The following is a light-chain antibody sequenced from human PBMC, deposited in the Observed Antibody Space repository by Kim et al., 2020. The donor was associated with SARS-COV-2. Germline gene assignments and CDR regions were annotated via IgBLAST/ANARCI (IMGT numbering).Light chain of an antibody. J-gene: IGLJ3*02. V-gene: IGLV4-69*01. CDR1: SGHRNYA. CDR3: QTWGTGIRV. CDR2: LNSDGSH. Sequence: QLVLTQSPSASASLGASVKLTCTLSSGHRNYAIAWHQQQPEKGPPYLMKLNSDGSHSKGDGIPDRFSGSSSGAERYLTISSLQSEDEADYYCQTWGTGIRVFGGGTKLTVL.